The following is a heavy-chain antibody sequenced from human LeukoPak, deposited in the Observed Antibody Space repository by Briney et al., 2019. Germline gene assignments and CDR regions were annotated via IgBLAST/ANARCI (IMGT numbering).Heavy chain of an antibody. V-gene: IGHV3-30-3*01. J-gene: IGHJ4*02. D-gene: IGHD6-19*01. CDR2: ISYDGSNK. CDR3: ARVAVGSGWYQDY. Sequence: GGSLRLSCAASGFTFSDYYMSWIRQAPGKGLEWVAVISYDGSNKYYADSVKGRFTISRDNSKNTLYLQMNSLRAEDTAVYYCARVAVGSGWYQDYWGQGTLVTVSS. CDR1: GFTFSDYY.